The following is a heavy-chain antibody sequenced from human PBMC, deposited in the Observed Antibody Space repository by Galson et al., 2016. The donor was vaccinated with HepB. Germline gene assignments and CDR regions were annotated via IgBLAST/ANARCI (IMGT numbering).Heavy chain of an antibody. CDR3: AKSATKVPWGPVGDWHVDL. CDR2: ISDSGAKT. J-gene: IGHJ2*01. Sequence: SLRLSCAASGFTFSTYALSWVRQAPGKGLESVSAISDSGAKTFYADSVKGRFTISRDNSKNILYLQINSLGAEDTAVYYCAKSATKVPWGPVGDWHVDLWGRGTRVTVAS. D-gene: IGHD3-16*01. V-gene: IGHV3-23*01. CDR1: GFTFSTYA.